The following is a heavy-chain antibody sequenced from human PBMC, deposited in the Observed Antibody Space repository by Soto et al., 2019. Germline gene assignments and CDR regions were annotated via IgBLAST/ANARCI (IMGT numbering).Heavy chain of an antibody. CDR3: TTGSSSVTRSDYYYYGMDV. J-gene: IGHJ6*02. D-gene: IGHD4-17*01. CDR2: IKSKTDGGTT. Sequence: GGSLRLSCAASGFTFSNAWMNWVRQAPGKGLEWVGRIKSKTDGGTTDYAAPVKGRFTISREDSKNTLYLQMNSLKTEDTAVYYCTTGSSSVTRSDYYYYGMDVWGQGTTVTVSS. V-gene: IGHV3-15*07. CDR1: GFTFSNAW.